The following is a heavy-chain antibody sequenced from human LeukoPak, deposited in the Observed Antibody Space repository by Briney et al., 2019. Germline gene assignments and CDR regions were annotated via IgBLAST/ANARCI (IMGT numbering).Heavy chain of an antibody. CDR1: GGSISSYY. J-gene: IGHJ6*02. Sequence: SETLSLTCTVSGGSISSYYWGWIRQPPGKGLEWIGYIYYSGSTNYNPSLKSRVTISVDTSKNQFSLKLSSVTAADTAVYYCARANFGGTASYGMDVWGQGTTVTVSS. CDR2: IYYSGST. V-gene: IGHV4-59*01. CDR3: ARANFGGTASYGMDV. D-gene: IGHD3-16*01.